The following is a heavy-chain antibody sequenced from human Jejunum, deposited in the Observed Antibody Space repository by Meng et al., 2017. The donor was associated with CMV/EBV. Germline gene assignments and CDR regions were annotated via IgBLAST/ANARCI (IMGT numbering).Heavy chain of an antibody. Sequence: FSNYLMGWVRQAPGKGLVWVSSFGGSGGGTFYADSVKGRFTISRDNSRNTLYLQMNSLRAEDTAVYYCAKESGQYQMLSYYGLDVWGQGTTVTVSS. CDR2: FGGSGGGT. V-gene: IGHV3-23*01. D-gene: IGHD2-2*01. CDR1: FSNYL. J-gene: IGHJ6*02. CDR3: AKESGQYQMLSYYGLDV.